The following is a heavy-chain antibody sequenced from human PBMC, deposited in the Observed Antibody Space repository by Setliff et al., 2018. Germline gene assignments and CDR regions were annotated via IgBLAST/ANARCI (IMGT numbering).Heavy chain of an antibody. D-gene: IGHD4-4*01. CDR1: GDSISSGSYY. CDR2: FHSSGDT. Sequence: PSETLSLTCTVSGDSISSGSYYWTWIRQPAGKGLEWIGHFHSSGDTKYNPSVKTRVTMSVDTSKNQFSLKLSSATAADTAVYYCARATVGLATIIYFDSWGQGTLVTV. CDR3: ARATVGLATIIYFDS. J-gene: IGHJ4*02. V-gene: IGHV4-61*09.